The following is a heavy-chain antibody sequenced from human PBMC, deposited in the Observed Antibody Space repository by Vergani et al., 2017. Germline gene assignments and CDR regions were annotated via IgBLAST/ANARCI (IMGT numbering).Heavy chain of an antibody. CDR1: GGSISSYY. CDR3: ARVKHYYYGMDV. J-gene: IGHJ6*02. Sequence: QVQLQESGLGLVKPSETLSLTCTVSGGSISSYYWSWIRQPPGKGLEWIGYIYYSGSTNYNPSLKSRVTISVDTSKNQFSLKLSSVTAADTAVYYCARVKHYYYGMDVWGQGTTVTVSS. V-gene: IGHV4-59*01. CDR2: IYYSGST.